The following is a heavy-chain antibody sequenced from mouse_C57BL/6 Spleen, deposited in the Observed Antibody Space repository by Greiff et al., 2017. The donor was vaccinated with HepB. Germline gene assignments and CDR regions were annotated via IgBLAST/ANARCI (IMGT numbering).Heavy chain of an antibody. Sequence: EVMLVESGGGLVKPGGSLKLSCAASGFTFSSYAMSWVRQTPEKRLEWVATISDGGSYTYYPDNVKGRFTISRDNAKNNLYLQMSHLKSEDTAMYYCARDLDYYGNYVLDYWGQGTTLTVSS. D-gene: IGHD2-1*01. CDR3: ARDLDYYGNYVLDY. CDR1: GFTFSSYA. V-gene: IGHV5-4*01. J-gene: IGHJ2*01. CDR2: ISDGGSYT.